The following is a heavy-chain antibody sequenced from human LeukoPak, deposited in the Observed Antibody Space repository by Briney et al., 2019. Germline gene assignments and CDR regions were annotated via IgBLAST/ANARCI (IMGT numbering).Heavy chain of an antibody. CDR3: AREGGAYCGGDCYN. D-gene: IGHD2-21*02. V-gene: IGHV3-66*01. CDR2: IYSGGST. J-gene: IGHJ4*02. CDR1: GFTVSSNY. Sequence: GGSLRLSCAASGFTVSSNYMSWVRQAPGKGLEWVSVIYSGGSTYYAVSVKGRFTISRDNSKNTLYLQMNSLRAEDTAVYHCAREGGAYCGGDCYNWGQGTLVTVSS.